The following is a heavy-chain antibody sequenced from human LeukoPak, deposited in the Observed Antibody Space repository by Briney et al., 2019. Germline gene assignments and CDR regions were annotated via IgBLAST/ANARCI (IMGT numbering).Heavy chain of an antibody. D-gene: IGHD2-2*01. CDR1: GYSISSGYY. J-gene: IGHJ5*02. CDR3: ARLGYCSSTSCPTGWFDT. CDR2: IYHSGST. Sequence: PSETLSLTCAVSGYSISSGYYWGWIRQPPGKGLEWIGSIYHSGSTYYNPSLKSRVTISVDTSKNQFSLKLSSVTAADTAVYYCARLGYCSSTSCPTGWFDTWGQGTLVTVSS. V-gene: IGHV4-38-2*01.